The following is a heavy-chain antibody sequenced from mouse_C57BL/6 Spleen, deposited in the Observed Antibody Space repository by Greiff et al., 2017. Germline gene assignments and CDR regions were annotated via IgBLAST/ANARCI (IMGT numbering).Heavy chain of an antibody. CDR1: GYTFTSYW. D-gene: IGHD1-1*01. CDR3: AREGTTVVEGFDY. V-gene: IGHV1-55*01. J-gene: IGHJ2*01. CDR2: IYPGSGST. Sequence: QAQLQQPGAELVKPGASVKLSCKASGYTFTSYWMHWVKQRPGRGLEWIGDIYPGSGSTNYNEKFKSKATLTVDTSSSTAYMQLSSLTSEDSAVYYCAREGTTVVEGFDYWGQGTTLTVSS.